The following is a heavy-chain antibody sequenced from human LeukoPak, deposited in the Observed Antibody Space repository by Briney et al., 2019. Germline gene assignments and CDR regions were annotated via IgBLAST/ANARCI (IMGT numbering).Heavy chain of an antibody. V-gene: IGHV1-2*02. CDR3: ARAPGPLAAPDC. CDR1: GGTFSSYA. Sequence: ASVKVSCKASGGTFSSYAISWVRQTPGQGLEWMGWILPKSGGVNFAQKFQGRVTLTVDTSINTVDMQMTRLQSDDTAVVYCARAPGPLAAPDCWGQGTLISVSS. CDR2: ILPKSGGV. D-gene: IGHD6-19*01. J-gene: IGHJ4*02.